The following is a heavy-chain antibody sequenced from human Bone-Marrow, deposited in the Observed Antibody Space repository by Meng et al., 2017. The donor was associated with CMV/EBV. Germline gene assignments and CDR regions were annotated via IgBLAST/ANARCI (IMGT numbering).Heavy chain of an antibody. CDR3: ARDPSYGYYDFWSGYSGKDV. D-gene: IGHD3-3*01. CDR1: GFTFSSYG. V-gene: IGHV3-NL1*01. Sequence: GESLKISCAASGFTFSSYGMHWVRQAPGKGLEWVSAISGSGGSTYYADSVKGRFTISRDNSKNTLYLQMNSLRAEDTAVYYCARDPSYGYYDFWSGYSGKDVWGQGTTVTVSS. J-gene: IGHJ6*02. CDR2: ISGSGGST.